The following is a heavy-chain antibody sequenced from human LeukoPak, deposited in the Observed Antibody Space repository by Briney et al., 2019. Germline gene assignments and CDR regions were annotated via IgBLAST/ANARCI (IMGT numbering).Heavy chain of an antibody. CDR1: GGTFNSYA. V-gene: IGHV1-69*04. Sequence: ASVKVSCKASGGTFNSYAISWVRQAPGQGLEWMGRIIPILGIANYAQKFQGRVTITADKSTSTAYMELSSLRSEDTAVYYCARKREMAAFGMDVWGQGTTVTVSS. CDR3: ARKREMAAFGMDV. D-gene: IGHD5-24*01. J-gene: IGHJ6*02. CDR2: IIPILGIA.